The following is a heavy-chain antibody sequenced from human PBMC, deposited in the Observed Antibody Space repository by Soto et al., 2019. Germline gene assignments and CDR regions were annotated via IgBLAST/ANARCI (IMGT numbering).Heavy chain of an antibody. Sequence: SETLSLTCTVSGGSISSSGYYWGWIRQPPGKGLEWIGSIYYSGSTYYNPSLKSRVTISVDTSKNQFSLKLSSVTAADTAVYYCARLYGSGSYLYYYYGMDVWGQGTTVTVSS. J-gene: IGHJ6*02. CDR1: GGSISSSGYY. CDR2: IYYSGST. V-gene: IGHV4-39*01. D-gene: IGHD3-10*01. CDR3: ARLYGSGSYLYYYYGMDV.